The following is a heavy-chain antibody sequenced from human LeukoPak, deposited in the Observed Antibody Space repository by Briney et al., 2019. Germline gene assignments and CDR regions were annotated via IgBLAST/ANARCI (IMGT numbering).Heavy chain of an antibody. CDR2: INNDGKLV. Sequence: GGSLRLSCSASGFIFRNFWMHWVRQAPGKGPVWVSRINNDGKLVTYADSVKGRFTISRDNAKNTLYLQMDSLRAEDTAVYYCAGTWSFDYWGQGTLVTVSS. V-gene: IGHV3-74*01. D-gene: IGHD2-15*01. CDR1: GFIFRNFW. J-gene: IGHJ4*02. CDR3: AGTWSFDY.